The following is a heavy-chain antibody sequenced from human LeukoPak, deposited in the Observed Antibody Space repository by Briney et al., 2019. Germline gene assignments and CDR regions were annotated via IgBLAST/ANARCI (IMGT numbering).Heavy chain of an antibody. CDR2: INHSGST. CDR3: ARAPGVGDYGDY. CDR1: GGSFSGYY. V-gene: IGHV4-34*01. J-gene: IGHJ4*02. D-gene: IGHD4-17*01. Sequence: PSDTLSLTCAVYGGSFSGYYWSWIRQPPGKGLEWIGEINHSGSTNYNPSLKSRVTISVDTSKNQFSLKLSSVTAVDTAVYYCARAPGVGDYGDYWGQGTLVTVSS.